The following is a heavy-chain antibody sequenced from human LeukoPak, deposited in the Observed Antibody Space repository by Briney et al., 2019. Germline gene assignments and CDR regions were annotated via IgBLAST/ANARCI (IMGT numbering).Heavy chain of an antibody. D-gene: IGHD2-2*02. CDR2: FDPEDGET. CDR1: GYTLTELS. J-gene: IGHJ6*03. Sequence: ASVTVSCKVSGYTLTELSMHWVRQAPGKGLEWMGGFDPEDGETIYAQKFQGRVTMTEDTSTDTAYMELSSLRSEDTAVYYCATVSHCSSTSCYTDYYYYMDVWGKGTTVTVSS. CDR3: ATVSHCSSTSCYTDYYYYMDV. V-gene: IGHV1-24*01.